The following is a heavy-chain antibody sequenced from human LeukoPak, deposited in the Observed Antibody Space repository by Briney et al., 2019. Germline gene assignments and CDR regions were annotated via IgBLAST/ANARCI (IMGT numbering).Heavy chain of an antibody. J-gene: IGHJ4*02. V-gene: IGHV3-74*01. CDR3: ARDSGSGSYSVN. CDR1: GFTFSTYW. D-gene: IGHD3-10*01. Sequence: PGGSLRLSCAASGFTFSTYWMHWVRQGPGKGLVWVSRINTDGSATSYADSVKGRFTISRDNAKNTLYLQMNSLRAEDTAVYYCARDSGSGSYSVNWGQGTLVTVSS. CDR2: INTDGSAT.